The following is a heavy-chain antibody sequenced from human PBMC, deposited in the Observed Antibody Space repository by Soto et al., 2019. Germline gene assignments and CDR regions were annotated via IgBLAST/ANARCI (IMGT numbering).Heavy chain of an antibody. V-gene: IGHV3-7*01. D-gene: IGHD2-15*01. CDR3: ARENAVVVVAATHLWFGF. J-gene: IGHJ4*02. Sequence: GGSLRLSCAASGFTFSSYWMSWVRQAPGKGLEWVANIKQDGSEKYYVDSVKGRFTISRDNAKNSLYLQMNSLRAEDTAVYYCARENAVVVVAATHLWFGFWGQGTLVTVSS. CDR1: GFTFSSYW. CDR2: IKQDGSEK.